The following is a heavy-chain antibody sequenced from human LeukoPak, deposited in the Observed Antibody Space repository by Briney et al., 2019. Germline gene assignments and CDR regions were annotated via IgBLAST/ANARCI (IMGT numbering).Heavy chain of an antibody. CDR2: ISSSSSYI. CDR3: ARDSTKYYYDSSGYSDY. J-gene: IGHJ4*02. Sequence: GGSLRLSCAASGFTFSSYSMNWVRQAPGKGLEWVSSISSSSSYIYYADSVKGRFTISRDNAENSLYLQMNSLRAEDTAVYYCARDSTKYYYDSSGYSDYWGQGTLVTVSS. CDR1: GFTFSSYS. D-gene: IGHD3-22*01. V-gene: IGHV3-21*01.